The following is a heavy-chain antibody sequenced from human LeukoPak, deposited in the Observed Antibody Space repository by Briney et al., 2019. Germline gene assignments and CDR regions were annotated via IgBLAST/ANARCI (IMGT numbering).Heavy chain of an antibody. CDR2: ISSSSRNI. V-gene: IGHV3-21*01. CDR3: ARGKLWFGETETYYYYGMDV. CDR1: GFTFNTYT. Sequence: GGSLRLSCAASGFTFNTYTMIWVRLAPGKGLEWVSSISSSSRNIYYADSVEGRFTVSRDNAKNSLYLQMNSLRAEDTAVYYCARGKLWFGETETYYYYGMDVWGTGTTVTASS. J-gene: IGHJ6*04. D-gene: IGHD3-10*01.